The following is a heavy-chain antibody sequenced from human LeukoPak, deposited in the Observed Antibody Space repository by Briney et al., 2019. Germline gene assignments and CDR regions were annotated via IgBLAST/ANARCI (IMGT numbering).Heavy chain of an antibody. CDR3: ASPLYYDFWSGSPPGY. D-gene: IGHD3-3*01. V-gene: IGHV4-39*07. Sequence: KPSETLSLTCTVSGGSIGSSSYYWGWIRQPPGKGLEWIGSIYYSGSTYYNPSLKSRVTISVDTSKNQFSLKLSSVTAADTAVYYCASPLYYDFWSGSPPGYWGQGILVTVSS. CDR1: GGSIGSSSYY. CDR2: IYYSGST. J-gene: IGHJ4*02.